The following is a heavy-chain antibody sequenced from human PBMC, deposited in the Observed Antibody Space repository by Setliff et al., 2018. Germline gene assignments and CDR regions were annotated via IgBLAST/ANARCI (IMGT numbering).Heavy chain of an antibody. J-gene: IGHJ5*02. CDR2: IYPGDSDT. CDR3: ARSRSNFWSGYFNWFDP. Sequence: RGESLKISCKGSGYSFTSYWIGWVRQMPGKGLEWMGIIYPGDSDTRYSPSFQGQVTISADKSISTAYLQWSSLKASDTAMYYCARSRSNFWSGYFNWFDPWGQGTLVTVS. V-gene: IGHV5-51*01. D-gene: IGHD3-3*01. CDR1: GYSFTSYW.